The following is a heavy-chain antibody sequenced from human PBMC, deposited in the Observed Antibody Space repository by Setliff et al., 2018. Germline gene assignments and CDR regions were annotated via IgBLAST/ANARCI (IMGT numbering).Heavy chain of an antibody. CDR1: GFTFSSYA. D-gene: IGHD3-16*01. CDR3: ARDPAYGAFDI. J-gene: IGHJ3*02. CDR2: VSGGGDTT. V-gene: IGHV3-23*01. Sequence: PGGSLRLSCAASGFTFSSYAMSWVRQAPGKGLNWVSAVSGGGDTTFYAASVKGRFTISRDNAKNSLYLQMNGLRAEDTAVYYCARDPAYGAFDIWGQGTMVTVSS.